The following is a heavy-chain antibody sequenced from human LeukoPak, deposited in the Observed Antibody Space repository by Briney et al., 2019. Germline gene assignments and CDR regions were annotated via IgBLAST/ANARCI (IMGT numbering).Heavy chain of an antibody. V-gene: IGHV1-69*05. CDR2: IIPIFGTA. J-gene: IGHJ4*02. Sequence: ASVKVSCKASGGTFSSYAISWVRQAPGQGLEWMGGIIPIFGTANYAQKFQGRLTMTRDMSTSTVYMELSSLRSDDTAVYYCARGGDYGDGGWDYFDYWGQGTLVTVSS. CDR1: GGTFSSYA. CDR3: ARGGDYGDGGWDYFDY. D-gene: IGHD4-17*01.